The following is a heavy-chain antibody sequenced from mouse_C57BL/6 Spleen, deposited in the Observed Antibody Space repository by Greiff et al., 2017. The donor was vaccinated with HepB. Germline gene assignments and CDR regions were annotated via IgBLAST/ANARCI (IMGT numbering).Heavy chain of an antibody. CDR3: ARQGGYAWFAY. CDR2: ISSGSSNT. V-gene: IGHV5-17*01. CDR1: GFTFSDYG. J-gene: IGHJ3*01. Sequence: EVMLVESGGGLVKPGGSLKLSCAASGFTFSDYGMHWVRQAPEKGLEWVAYISSGSSNTYYADTVKGRFTISKDNAKNTLFLQMTSLRSEDTAMYYCARQGGYAWFAYWGQGTLVTVSA. D-gene: IGHD2-2*01.